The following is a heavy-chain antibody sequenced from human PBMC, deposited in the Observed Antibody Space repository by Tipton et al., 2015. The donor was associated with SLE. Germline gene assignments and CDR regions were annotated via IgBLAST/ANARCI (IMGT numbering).Heavy chain of an antibody. Sequence: GLVKPSETLSLTCTVAGRSISSKNGSWIRQPPGKGLEWIGYIYDSGSTNYNPSLKSRVAISVDTSKNQFSLKLSSVTAADTAVYYCARGGAAGYFDYWGQGTLVTVSS. CDR2: IYDSGST. J-gene: IGHJ4*02. D-gene: IGHD1-26*01. V-gene: IGHV4-59*12. CDR3: ARGGAAGYFDY. CDR1: GRSISSKN.